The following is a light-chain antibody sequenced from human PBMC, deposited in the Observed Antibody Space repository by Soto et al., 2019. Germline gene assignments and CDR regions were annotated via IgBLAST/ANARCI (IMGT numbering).Light chain of an antibody. Sequence: ENVSKHCPGILSLSKGERANLSCRASQSVSSNLAWYQQKPGQAPRLLIYGASTRATGIPARFSGSGSGTDFTLTISSLEPEDFAVYYCQQRSNWPRTFGQGTNVDI. CDR1: QSVSSN. CDR2: GAS. CDR3: QQRSNWPRT. J-gene: IGKJ1*01. V-gene: IGKV3-11*01.